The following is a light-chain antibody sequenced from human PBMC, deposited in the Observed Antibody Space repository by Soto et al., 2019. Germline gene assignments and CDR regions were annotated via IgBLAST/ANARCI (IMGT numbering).Light chain of an antibody. Sequence: DIQMTQSPSTLSASVGDRVTITCRASQTIHSWLAWYQQKPGKAPKLLIYKASRLESGVPSRFSGIGSGTEFSLTISSLQPDDFATYYCQQYKTYWTFGQGTKVEIK. J-gene: IGKJ1*01. CDR2: KAS. CDR1: QTIHSW. V-gene: IGKV1-5*03. CDR3: QQYKTYWT.